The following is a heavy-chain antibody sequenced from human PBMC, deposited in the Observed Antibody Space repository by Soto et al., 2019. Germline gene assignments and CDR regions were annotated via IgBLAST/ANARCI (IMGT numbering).Heavy chain of an antibody. CDR3: AREETNRLYYDCWRGPQYYYYGMDV. CDR1: GGCFSGYY. V-gene: IGHV4-34*01. Sequence: EPLSLTSAVYGGCFSGYYLSWIRQPPGKGLAGIGEINHSGSTNYNPSLKSRVTISVDTSKNQFSLKLSSVTAAYTAVYYCAREETNRLYYDCWRGPQYYYYGMDVWGQVTT. J-gene: IGHJ6*02. D-gene: IGHD3-3*01. CDR2: INHSGST.